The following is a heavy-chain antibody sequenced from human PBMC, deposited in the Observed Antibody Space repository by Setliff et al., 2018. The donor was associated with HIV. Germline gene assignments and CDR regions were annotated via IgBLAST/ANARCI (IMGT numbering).Heavy chain of an antibody. V-gene: IGHV4-34*01. CDR3: ARCSGRFGAVTWFDP. CDR1: GGSFSDDY. CDR2: INRAGRT. Sequence: SETLSLTCAVYGGSFSDDYWSWIRQPPGRGMEWIGEINRAGRTNYNPSLKSRVIMAVDASKSQISLNLTSVTAADTAVYYCARCSGRFGAVTWFDPWGHGMLVTV. J-gene: IGHJ5*02. D-gene: IGHD3-10*02.